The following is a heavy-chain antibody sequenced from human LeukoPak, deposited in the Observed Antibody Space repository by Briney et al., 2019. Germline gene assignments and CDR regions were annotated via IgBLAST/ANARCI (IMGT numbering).Heavy chain of an antibody. V-gene: IGHV3-30-3*01. CDR1: GFTFSSYA. CDR2: ISYDGSNK. D-gene: IGHD2-2*01. CDR3: ARDALGYCSSTSCPYYHYYGMDV. J-gene: IGHJ6*02. Sequence: PGGSLRLSCAASGFTFSSYAMHWVRQAPGKGLEWVAVISYDGSNKYYADSVKGRFTISRDNSKNTLYLQMNSLRAEDTAVYYCARDALGYCSSTSCPYYHYYGMDVWGQGTTVTVSS.